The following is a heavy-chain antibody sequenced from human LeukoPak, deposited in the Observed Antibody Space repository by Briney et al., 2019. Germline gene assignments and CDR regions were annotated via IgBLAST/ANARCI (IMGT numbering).Heavy chain of an antibody. CDR3: TREGVSDFWTGYLDV. CDR1: GFTFSTYW. Sequence: GGSLRLSXEASGFTFSTYWIHWVRQAPGKGLLWVSRISSDGESTSYGDSVKGRFTISRDNAKNTVYLQVSSLRAEDTAVYYCTREGVSDFWTGYLDVWGKGTTVTVSS. D-gene: IGHD3/OR15-3a*01. V-gene: IGHV3-74*01. CDR2: ISSDGEST. J-gene: IGHJ6*04.